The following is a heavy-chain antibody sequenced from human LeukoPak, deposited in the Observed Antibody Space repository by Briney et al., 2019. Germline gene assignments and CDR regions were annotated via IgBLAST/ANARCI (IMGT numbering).Heavy chain of an antibody. D-gene: IGHD6-13*01. Sequence: GGSLRLSCAASGFIFSSYSMNWVRQAPGKGLEWVSSISSSGNYIYYADSVKGRFTISRDNAKNSLYLQMNSLRAEDTAVYYCARDSIQQQLVLEDRGYPYYFEHWGQGTLVTVSS. J-gene: IGHJ4*02. V-gene: IGHV3-21*01. CDR2: ISSSGNYI. CDR1: GFIFSSYS. CDR3: ARDSIQQQLVLEDRGYPYYFEH.